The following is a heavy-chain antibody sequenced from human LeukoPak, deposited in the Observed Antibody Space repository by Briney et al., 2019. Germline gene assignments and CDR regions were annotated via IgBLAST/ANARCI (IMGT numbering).Heavy chain of an antibody. V-gene: IGHV3-23*01. Sequence: GGSLRLSCAASGFTFDDYAMHWVRQAPGKGLEWISAISSRGISTYYADSVKGRFTISRDDSKNTLYLQMNSLRADDTAVYYCAKGSFGEYDYWGQGTLVTVSS. J-gene: IGHJ4*02. CDR2: ISSRGIST. CDR1: GFTFDDYA. CDR3: AKGSFGEYDY. D-gene: IGHD3-16*01.